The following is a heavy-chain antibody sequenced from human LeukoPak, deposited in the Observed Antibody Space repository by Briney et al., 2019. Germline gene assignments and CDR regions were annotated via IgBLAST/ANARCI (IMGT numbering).Heavy chain of an antibody. D-gene: IGHD3-22*01. CDR1: GFIFSSYA. CDR3: VRDDDRPDNGLDY. Sequence: GGSLRLSCTASGFIFSSYAMTWVRQAPGKGLEWVSGIDSSGGVTYYAESVRGRFTISRDNSKNTLYLQMNDLRAEDTAVYYCVRDDDRPDNGLDYWGQGTLVTVSS. J-gene: IGHJ4*02. V-gene: IGHV3-23*01. CDR2: IDSSGGVT.